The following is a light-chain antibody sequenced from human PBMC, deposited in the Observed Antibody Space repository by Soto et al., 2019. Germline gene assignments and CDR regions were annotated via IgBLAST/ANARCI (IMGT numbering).Light chain of an antibody. CDR2: DNN. CDR1: SSNIGINY. V-gene: IGLV1-51*01. Sequence: QSALTQPPSVSAAPGQKVTISCSGSSSNIGINYVSWYQHLPGTAPKLLIYDNNKRPSGIPDRFSGSKSGTSATLGITGLQTGDEADYYCGTWDSSLSAYVFGTGTKPPS. J-gene: IGLJ1*01. CDR3: GTWDSSLSAYV.